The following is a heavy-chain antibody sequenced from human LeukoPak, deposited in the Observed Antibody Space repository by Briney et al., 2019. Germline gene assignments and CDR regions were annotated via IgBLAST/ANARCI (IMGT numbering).Heavy chain of an antibody. D-gene: IGHD6-19*01. V-gene: IGHV1-18*01. CDR3: ARGGYSSGWYGDDY. Sequence: ASVKVSCKASGYTFTSYGISWVRQAPGRGLEWMGWISAYNGNTNYAQKLQGKVTMTTDTSTSTAYMELRGLRSDDTAVYYCARGGYSSGWYGDDYWGQGTLVTVSS. J-gene: IGHJ4*02. CDR2: ISAYNGNT. CDR1: GYTFTSYG.